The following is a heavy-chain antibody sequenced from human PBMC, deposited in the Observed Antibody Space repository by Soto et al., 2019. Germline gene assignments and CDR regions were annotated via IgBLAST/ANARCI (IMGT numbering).Heavy chain of an antibody. D-gene: IGHD3-10*01. CDR3: AKTMVRGVRYYYYGMDV. Sequence: PSETLSLTCTVPGGSISSYYWSWIRQPPGKGLEWIGYIYYSGSTNYNPSLKSRVTISVDTSKNQFSLKLSSVTAADTAVYYCAKTMVRGVRYYYYGMDVWGQGTTVTVSS. CDR2: IYYSGST. CDR1: GGSISSYY. J-gene: IGHJ6*02. V-gene: IGHV4-59*01.